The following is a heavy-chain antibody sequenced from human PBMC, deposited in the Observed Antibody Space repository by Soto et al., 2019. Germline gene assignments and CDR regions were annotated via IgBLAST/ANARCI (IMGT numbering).Heavy chain of an antibody. J-gene: IGHJ3*02. Sequence: SETLSLTCAVYGGSFSGYYWSWIRQPPGKGLEWIGEINHSGSTNYNPSLKSRVTISVDTSKNQFSLKLSSVTAADTAVYYCGVWLDDAFDIWGQGTMVTVSS. CDR2: INHSGST. D-gene: IGHD3-10*01. CDR1: GGSFSGYY. CDR3: GVWLDDAFDI. V-gene: IGHV4-34*01.